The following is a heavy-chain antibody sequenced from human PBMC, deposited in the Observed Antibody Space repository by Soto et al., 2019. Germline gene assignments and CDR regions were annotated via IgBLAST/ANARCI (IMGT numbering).Heavy chain of an antibody. D-gene: IGHD3-22*01. CDR2: IIPIFGTA. J-gene: IGHJ6*02. CDR3: ARGITMIVVDYYGMDV. Sequence: SVKVSCKASVGTFSSYAISWVRHAPGQGLEWRGGIIPIFGTANYAQKFQGRVTITADESTSTAYMELSSRRSEDTAVYYCARGITMIVVDYYGMDVLGQGTTVTVSS. CDR1: VGTFSSYA. V-gene: IGHV1-69*13.